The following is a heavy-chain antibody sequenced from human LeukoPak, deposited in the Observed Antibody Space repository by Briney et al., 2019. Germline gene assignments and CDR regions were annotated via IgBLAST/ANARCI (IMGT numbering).Heavy chain of an antibody. CDR2: IYYIGTT. D-gene: IGHD5-18*01. J-gene: IGHJ4*02. V-gene: IGHV4-59*01. CDR1: GVSISSYY. Sequence: SETLSLTCTVSGVSISSYYWSWIRQPPGKGLEWIGYIYYIGTTNYNPSPKSRVTISVDTSKNQFSLKLSSVTAADTAVYYCARDRYIYGSEDRFDYWGQGTLVTVSS. CDR3: ARDRYIYGSEDRFDY.